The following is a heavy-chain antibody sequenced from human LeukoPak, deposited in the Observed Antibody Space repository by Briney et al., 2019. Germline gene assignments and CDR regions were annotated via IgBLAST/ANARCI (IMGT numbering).Heavy chain of an antibody. J-gene: IGHJ4*02. Sequence: SETLSLTCTASGGSISSYYWSWIRQPPGKGLEWIGFIYYSGSTNYNPSLKSRVTISVGTSKNQFSLKLTSVTAADTAVYYCARGSTGTTSDWGQGALVTVSS. CDR3: ARGSTGTTSD. D-gene: IGHD1-1*01. CDR2: IYYSGST. CDR1: GGSISSYY. V-gene: IGHV4-59*01.